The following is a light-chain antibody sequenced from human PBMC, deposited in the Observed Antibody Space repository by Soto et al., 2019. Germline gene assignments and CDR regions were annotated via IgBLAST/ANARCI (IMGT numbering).Light chain of an antibody. Sequence: IQMTQSPSTLSASVGDRVTIAVRASQGIRNDLGWYQQKPGEAPKLLIFAASNLQSGVPSRFSGSGSVTDFTLAITGLQPEDFATYYCLQYYNFSWTFGQGTKVDIK. CDR2: AAS. J-gene: IGKJ1*01. CDR3: LQYYNFSWT. V-gene: IGKV1-6*01. CDR1: QGIRND.